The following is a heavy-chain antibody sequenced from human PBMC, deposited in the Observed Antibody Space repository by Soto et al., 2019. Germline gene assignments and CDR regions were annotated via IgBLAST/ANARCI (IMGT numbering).Heavy chain of an antibody. V-gene: IGHV3-23*01. D-gene: IGHD2-2*01. Sequence: PGGSLRLSCAASGFTFSSYAMSWVRQAPGKGLEWVSAISGSGGSTYYADSVKGRFTISRDNSKNTLYLQMNSLRAEDTAVYYCAKGRVLVPAAPAVFFDYGGRGTLVTVSS. CDR1: GFTFSSYA. J-gene: IGHJ4*02. CDR3: AKGRVLVPAAPAVFFDY. CDR2: ISGSGGST.